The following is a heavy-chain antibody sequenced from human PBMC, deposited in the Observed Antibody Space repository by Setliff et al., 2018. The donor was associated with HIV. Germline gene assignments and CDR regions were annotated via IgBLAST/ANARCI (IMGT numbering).Heavy chain of an antibody. D-gene: IGHD6-19*01. Sequence: SETLSLTCTVSAGSIRSSTYYWAWIRQPPGKGLEWIGTIYYSGSTYYNPSLKSRATISVDTSKNQFSLKLSSVTAADTAVYYCIIAYSSGWLAPMGFDSWGQGTLVTV. V-gene: IGHV4-39*01. CDR2: IYYSGST. J-gene: IGHJ4*02. CDR3: IIAYSSGWLAPMGFDS. CDR1: AGSIRSSTYY.